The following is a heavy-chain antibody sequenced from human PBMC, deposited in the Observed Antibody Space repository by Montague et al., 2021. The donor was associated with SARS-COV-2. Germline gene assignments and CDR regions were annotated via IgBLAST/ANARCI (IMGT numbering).Heavy chain of an antibody. CDR1: GASIGSSNYY. V-gene: IGHV4-39*01. CDR2: XXYXXXT. D-gene: IGHD3-3*01. CDR3: ARGDFGVVIIPYYYYYMDV. Sequence: PALVKPTQTLSLTCTVSGASIGSSNYYWGWIRQPPGKGLEWIAXXXYXXXTYXKPSLKSRLTISVDTSKNQFSLRLSSVTAADTAVYYCARGDFGVVIIPYYYYYMDVWGKGTTVTVSS. J-gene: IGHJ6*03.